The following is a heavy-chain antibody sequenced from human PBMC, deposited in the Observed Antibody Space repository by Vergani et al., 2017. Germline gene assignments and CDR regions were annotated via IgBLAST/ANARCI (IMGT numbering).Heavy chain of an antibody. Sequence: VEVVESGGGLVQPGGSLRLSCAASGFTFSDYYMTWIRQGPGKGLEWISYISGSGHTKYYAYSVKGRFAISRDNAKNSLYLQMNNLRVEDTAVYYCARDLLPGTLLLLAYWGQGTLISVSS. CDR2: ISGSGHTK. V-gene: IGHV3-11*04. CDR1: GFTFSDYY. D-gene: IGHD1-7*01. J-gene: IGHJ4*02. CDR3: ARDLLPGTLLLLAY.